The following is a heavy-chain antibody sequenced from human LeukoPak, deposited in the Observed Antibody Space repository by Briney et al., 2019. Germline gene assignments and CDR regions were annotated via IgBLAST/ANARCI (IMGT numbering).Heavy chain of an antibody. CDR2: IRYDGSNK. CDR3: ELIDY. CDR1: GFTVSSNF. Sequence: GGSLRLSCAASGFTVSSNFMSWVRQAPGKGLEWVAFIRYDGSNKYYADSVKGRFIISRDNSKNTLYLQMNSLRAEDTAVYYCELIDYWGQGTLVTVSS. V-gene: IGHV3-30*02. J-gene: IGHJ4*02. D-gene: IGHD3-10*01.